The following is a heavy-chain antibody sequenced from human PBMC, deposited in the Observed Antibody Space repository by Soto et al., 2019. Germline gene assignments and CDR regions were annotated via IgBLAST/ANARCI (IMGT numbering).Heavy chain of an antibody. J-gene: IGHJ4*02. CDR2: ISGSGGST. Sequence: GGSLRLSCAASGFTFSSYAMSWVRQAPGKGLEWVSAISGSGGSTYYADSVKGRFTISRDNSKNTLYLQMNSLRAEDTAVYYCAKFPEDWGYSSGWFYYFDYWGQGTLVTVSS. CDR1: GFTFSSYA. CDR3: AKFPEDWGYSSGWFYYFDY. V-gene: IGHV3-23*01. D-gene: IGHD6-19*01.